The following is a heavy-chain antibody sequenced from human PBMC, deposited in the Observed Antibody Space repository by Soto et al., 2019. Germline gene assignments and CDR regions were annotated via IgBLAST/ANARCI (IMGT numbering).Heavy chain of an antibody. Sequence: SVKLSCKASGCTFSSYAISWVRQAPGQGLEWMGGIIPIFGTANYAQKFQGRVTITADESTSTAYMELSSLRSEDTAVYYCARMRDSSGYYSGACYWGQGTLVTVSS. CDR3: ARMRDSSGYYSGACY. CDR1: GCTFSSYA. J-gene: IGHJ4*02. V-gene: IGHV1-69*13. D-gene: IGHD3-22*01. CDR2: IIPIFGTA.